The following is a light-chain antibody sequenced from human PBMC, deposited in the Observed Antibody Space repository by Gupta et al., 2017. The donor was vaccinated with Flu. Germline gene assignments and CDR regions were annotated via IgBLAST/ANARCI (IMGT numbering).Light chain of an antibody. V-gene: IGKV1-39*01. CDR3: QQGDSAPNT. Sequence: DIQITQSPSSMSASVGDRVIITCLASQTVTKYVNWYQQKPGKAPRLLIYAAPTLKGGVPSRFNGSRSGTDFTLTISELQPENFANYCCQQGDSAPNTFGHGTKVDIK. J-gene: IGKJ3*01. CDR2: AAP. CDR1: QTVTKY.